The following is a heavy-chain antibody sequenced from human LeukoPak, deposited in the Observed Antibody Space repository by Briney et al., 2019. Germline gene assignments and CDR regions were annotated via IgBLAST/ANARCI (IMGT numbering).Heavy chain of an antibody. CDR2: IIPIFGTA. V-gene: IGHV1-69*13. J-gene: IGHJ4*02. D-gene: IGHD3-10*01. CDR1: GGTFSSYA. CDR3: AAERRFGELFR. Sequence: SVKVSCKASGGTFSSYAISWVRQAPGQGLEWMGGIIPIFGTANYAQKFQGRVTVTADESTSTAYMELSSLRSEDTAVYYCAAERRFGELFRWGQGTLVTVSS.